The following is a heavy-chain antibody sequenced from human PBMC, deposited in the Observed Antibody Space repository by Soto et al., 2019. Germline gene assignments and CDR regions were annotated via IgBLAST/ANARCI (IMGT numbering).Heavy chain of an antibody. J-gene: IGHJ6*02. CDR3: ARDWGYYYYYGMDV. CDR1: GFTFSSYS. V-gene: IGHV3-21*01. CDR2: ISSSSSYI. D-gene: IGHD3-16*01. Sequence: EVQLVESGGGLVKPGGSLRLSCAASGFTFSSYSMNWVRQAPGKGLEWVSSISSSSSYIYYADSVKCRFTISRDNAKNSLYLQMNSLRAEDTAVYYWARDWGYYYYYGMDVWCQGTTVTGSS.